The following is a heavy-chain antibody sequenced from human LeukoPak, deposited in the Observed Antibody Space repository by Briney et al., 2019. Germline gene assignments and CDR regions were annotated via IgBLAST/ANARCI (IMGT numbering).Heavy chain of an antibody. J-gene: IGHJ3*02. CDR3: ARMYYYDSSGYLDAFDI. CDR1: GGSISSSSYY. V-gene: IGHV4-39*07. D-gene: IGHD3-22*01. Sequence: SETLSLTCTVSGGSISSSSYYWGWIRQPPGKGLEWIGSIYYSGSTYYNPSLKSRVTISVDTPKNQFSLKLSSVTAADTAVYYCARMYYYDSSGYLDAFDIWGQGTMVTVSS. CDR2: IYYSGST.